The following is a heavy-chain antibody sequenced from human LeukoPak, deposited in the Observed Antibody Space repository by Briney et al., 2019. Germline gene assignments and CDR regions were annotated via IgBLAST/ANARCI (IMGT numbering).Heavy chain of an antibody. V-gene: IGHV4-34*01. J-gene: IGHJ4*02. CDR1: GGSFSGYY. CDR2: INHSGST. D-gene: IGHD3-10*01. Sequence: SETLSLTCAVYGGSFSGYYWSWIRQPPGKGLEWIGEINHSGSTNYNPSLKSRVTISVDTSKNQFSLKLSSVTAEDTAVYYCAREPRGVLPYFDYWGQGTLVTVSS. CDR3: AREPRGVLPYFDY.